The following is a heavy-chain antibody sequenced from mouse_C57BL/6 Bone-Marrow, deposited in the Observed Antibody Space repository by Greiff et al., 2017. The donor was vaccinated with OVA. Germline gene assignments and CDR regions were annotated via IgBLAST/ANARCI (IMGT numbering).Heavy chain of an antibody. CDR1: GYTFTSYW. D-gene: IGHD2-10*01. CDR2: IDPSDSYT. V-gene: IGHV1-69*01. Sequence: QVQLQQPGAELVMPGASVKLSCKASGYTFTSYWMHWVKQRPGQGLEWIGEIDPSDSYTNYNQKFKGKSTLTVDKSSSTAYMQLSSLTSEDSAVYYCARGGPTLYYFDYWGQGTTLTVSS. CDR3: ARGGPTLYYFDY. J-gene: IGHJ2*01.